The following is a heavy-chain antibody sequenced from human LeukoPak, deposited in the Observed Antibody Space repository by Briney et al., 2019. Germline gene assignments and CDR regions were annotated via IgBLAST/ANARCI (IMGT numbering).Heavy chain of an antibody. D-gene: IGHD3-3*01. CDR2: INPSGGST. Sequence: ASVTVSCKASGYTFTSYYMHWVRHAPGQGLERMGIINPSGGSTSYAQKLQGRVTMTRDTSTSTVYMELSSLRSEATAVYYCARTRNSYYDFWSGQADYWGQGTLVTVSS. CDR1: GYTFTSYY. CDR3: ARTRNSYYDFWSGQADY. J-gene: IGHJ4*02. V-gene: IGHV1-46*04.